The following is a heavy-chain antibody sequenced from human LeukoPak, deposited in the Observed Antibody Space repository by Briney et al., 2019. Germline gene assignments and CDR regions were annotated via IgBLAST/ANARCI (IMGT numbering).Heavy chain of an antibody. J-gene: IGHJ4*02. V-gene: IGHV1-18*04. CDR2: ISAYNGNT. Sequence: GASVTVSCKGSGYTFTSYGISWVRQAPGQGREWMGWISAYNGNTNYAQKLQGRATITTDTSTSTAYMELRSLRSDDTAVYYCARDRRGFDYWGQGTLVTVSS. CDR3: ARDRRGFDY. CDR1: GYTFTSYG.